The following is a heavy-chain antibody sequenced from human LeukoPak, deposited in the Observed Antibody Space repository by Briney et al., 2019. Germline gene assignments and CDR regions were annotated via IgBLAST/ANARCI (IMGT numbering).Heavy chain of an antibody. J-gene: IGHJ4*02. CDR3: ASHYGPGPV. V-gene: IGHV1-2*06. CDR1: GYTFNDHH. D-gene: IGHD3-10*01. CDR2: IQPKSGDT. Sequence: ASVKVSCKASGYTFNDHHIHWVRQAPGQGLEWMGRIQPKSGDTDYAQKFQGRATMTRDTSTTIGHMQLTSLIFDDTAVYYCASHYGPGPVWGQGTLVTVS.